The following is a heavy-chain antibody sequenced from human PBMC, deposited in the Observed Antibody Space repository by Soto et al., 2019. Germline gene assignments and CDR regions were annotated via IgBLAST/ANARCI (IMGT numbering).Heavy chain of an antibody. CDR1: GFTFSSYG. CDR3: ARGWKTFDY. V-gene: IGHV3-33*01. D-gene: IGHD1-1*01. Sequence: QVQLVESGGGVVQPGRSLRLSCAASGFTFSSYGMHWVRQAPGKGLEWVAVIWYDGTSKYYPDSVKGRFTISRDNSKNTLYLQMNSLRAEDTAVYYCARGWKTFDYWGQGTLVTVSS. J-gene: IGHJ4*02. CDR2: IWYDGTSK.